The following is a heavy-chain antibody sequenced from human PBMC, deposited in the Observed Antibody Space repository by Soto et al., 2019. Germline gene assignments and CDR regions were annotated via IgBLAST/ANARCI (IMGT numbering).Heavy chain of an antibody. CDR1: GGSISSGGYY. D-gene: IGHD4-17*01. Sequence: QVQLQESGPGLVKPSQTLSLTCTVSGGSISSGGYYWSWIRQHPGKGLEWIGYIYYSGSTYYNPSLTSRVTISVDTSENQFSLKLSSVTAAHMAVYYCARAVVGTATSHPDYWGQGTQVTVSS. J-gene: IGHJ4*02. V-gene: IGHV4-31*03. CDR2: IYYSGST. CDR3: ARAVVGTATSHPDY.